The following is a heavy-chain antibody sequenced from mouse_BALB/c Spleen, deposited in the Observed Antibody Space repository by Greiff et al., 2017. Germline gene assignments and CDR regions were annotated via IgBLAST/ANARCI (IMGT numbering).Heavy chain of an antibody. Sequence: EVQVVESGGGLVQPGGSLRLSCATSGFTFTDYYMSWVRQPPGKALEWLGFIRNKANGYTTEYSASVKGRFTISRDNSQSILYLQMNTLRAEDSATYYCARGQTWFAYWGQGTLVTVSA. CDR1: GFTFTDYY. J-gene: IGHJ3*01. CDR3: ARGQTWFAY. CDR2: IRNKANGYTT. V-gene: IGHV7-3*02.